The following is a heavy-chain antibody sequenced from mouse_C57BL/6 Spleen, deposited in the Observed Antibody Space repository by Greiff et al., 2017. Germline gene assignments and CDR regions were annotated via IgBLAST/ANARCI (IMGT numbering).Heavy chain of an antibody. CDR3: ASSPEGWFAD. J-gene: IGHJ3*01. Sequence: EVQLQQSGPELVKPGASVKISCKASGYTFTDYYMNWVKQSHGKSLEWIGDINPNNGGTSYNQKFKGKATLTVDKSSSTAYMELRSLTSEDSAVYYCASSPEGWFADWGQGTLVTVSA. CDR1: GYTFTDYY. V-gene: IGHV1-26*01. CDR2: INPNNGGT.